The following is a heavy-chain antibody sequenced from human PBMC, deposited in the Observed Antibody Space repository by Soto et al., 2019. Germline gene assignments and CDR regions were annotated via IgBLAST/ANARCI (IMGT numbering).Heavy chain of an antibody. V-gene: IGHV3-30*18. CDR1: GLTFSSYG. CDR2: ISYDGSNK. J-gene: IGHJ4*02. CDR3: AKSRVTMIVVEDFDY. Sequence: PGGSLRLSCAASGLTFSSYGMHWVRQAPGKGLEWVAVISYDGSNKYYADSVKGRFTISRDNSKNTLYLQMNSLRAEDTAVYYCAKSRVTMIVVEDFDYWGQGTLVTVSS. D-gene: IGHD3-22*01.